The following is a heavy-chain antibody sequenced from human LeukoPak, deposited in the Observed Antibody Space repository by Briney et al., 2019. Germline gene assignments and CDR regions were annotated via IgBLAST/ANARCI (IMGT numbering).Heavy chain of an antibody. V-gene: IGHV3-7*01. J-gene: IGHJ6*03. CDR2: IKQDGSEK. CDR3: ARNYYYYYMDV. CDR1: GFNFMAYW. Sequence: PGGSLRLSCTTSGFNFMAYWMGWVRPAPGKGLERVANIKQDGSEKYYVASVKGRFTISRDNAKNSLYLQMNSLRAEDTAVYYCARNYYYYYMDVWGRGTTVTVSS.